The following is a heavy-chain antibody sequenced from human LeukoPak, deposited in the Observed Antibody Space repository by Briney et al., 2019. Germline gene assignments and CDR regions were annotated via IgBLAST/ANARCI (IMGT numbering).Heavy chain of an antibody. D-gene: IGHD4/OR15-4a*01. V-gene: IGHV3-7*01. CDR2: IKQDGSEK. CDR1: GFTFSSYW. J-gene: IGHJ3*02. Sequence: PGGSLRLSCAASGFTFSSYWMSWVRQAPGKGLEWVANIKQDGSEKYYVDSVKGRFTISRDNAKNSLYLQMNSLRAEDTAVYYCARVPSDYYPGDAFDIWGQGTMVTVSS. CDR3: ARVPSDYYPGDAFDI.